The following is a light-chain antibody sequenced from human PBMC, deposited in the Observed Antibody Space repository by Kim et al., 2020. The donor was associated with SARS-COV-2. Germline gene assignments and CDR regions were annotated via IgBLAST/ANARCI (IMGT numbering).Light chain of an antibody. CDR1: QSISSW. Sequence: SASVGDRVTITCWASQSISSWLAWYQQKPGKAPKLLIYDASSLESGVPSRFSGSGSGTEFTLTISSLQPDDFATYYCQQYNSYSYTFGQGTKLEI. CDR3: QQYNSYSYT. J-gene: IGKJ2*01. V-gene: IGKV1-5*01. CDR2: DAS.